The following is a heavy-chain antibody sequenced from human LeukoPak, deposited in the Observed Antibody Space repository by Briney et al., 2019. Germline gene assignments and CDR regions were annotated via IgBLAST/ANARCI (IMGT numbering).Heavy chain of an antibody. Sequence: SETLSLTCTVSGVSISSSYWSWIRQPPGKGLEWIAYIYYSGSTNYNPSLKSRVTISVDTSKNQFSLKLSSVTAADTAVYYCASQTRYYDFWSGRTNYGMDVWGQGTTATVSS. CDR1: GVSISSSY. J-gene: IGHJ6*02. V-gene: IGHV4-59*08. CDR3: ASQTRYYDFWSGRTNYGMDV. CDR2: IYYSGST. D-gene: IGHD3-3*01.